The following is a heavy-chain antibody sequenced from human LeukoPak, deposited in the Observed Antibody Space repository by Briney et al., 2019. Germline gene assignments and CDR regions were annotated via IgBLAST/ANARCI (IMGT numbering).Heavy chain of an antibody. CDR2: ISYDGSNK. V-gene: IGHV3-30-3*01. CDR3: ARAYNVLRYFDWLSPLKY. CDR1: GFTFSSYA. D-gene: IGHD3-9*01. Sequence: GGSLRLSCAASGFTFSSYAMHWVRQAPGKGLERVAVISYDGSNKYYADSVKGRFTISRDNSKNTLYLQMNSLRAEDTAVYYCARAYNVLRYFDWLSPLKYWGQGTLVTVSS. J-gene: IGHJ4*02.